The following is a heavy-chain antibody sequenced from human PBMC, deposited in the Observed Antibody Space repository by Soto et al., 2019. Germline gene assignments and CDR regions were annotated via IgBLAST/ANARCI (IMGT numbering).Heavy chain of an antibody. Sequence: QLQLQESGPGLVKPSETLSLTCSLSGGAISDARFYWGWIRQSPGRGLEWIGSIYYTGTTFFNPSLQSRVTTSVDTSENQFSLKLYSVTAADTALYFCARQKWEQPKWFDPWGQGTLVIVSP. CDR2: IYYTGTT. CDR3: ARQKWEQPKWFDP. V-gene: IGHV4-39*01. CDR1: GGAISDARFY. D-gene: IGHD1-26*01. J-gene: IGHJ5*02.